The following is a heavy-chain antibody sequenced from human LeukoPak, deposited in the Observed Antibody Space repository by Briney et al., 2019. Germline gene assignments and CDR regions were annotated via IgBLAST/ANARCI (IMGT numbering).Heavy chain of an antibody. CDR1: GYTFTGYH. D-gene: IGHD3-22*01. CDR3: ARGGGMMIVQRRLYDY. Sequence: GASVKVSCKASGYTFTGYHMHWVRQAPGQGLEWMGWINPNSGGTNYAQKFQGRVTMTRDTSISTAYMELSRLRSDDTAVYYCARGGGMMIVQRRLYDYWGQGTLVTVSS. CDR2: INPNSGGT. V-gene: IGHV1-2*02. J-gene: IGHJ4*02.